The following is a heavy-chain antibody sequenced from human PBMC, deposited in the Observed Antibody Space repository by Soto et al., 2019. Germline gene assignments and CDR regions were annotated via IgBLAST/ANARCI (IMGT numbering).Heavy chain of an antibody. V-gene: IGHV4-30-4*01. Sequence: PSETLSLTCSVSGGSISGGDYYWSWIRQPPGKGLEWIGYIYYSGSTYSNPSLKSRVTLSVDTSTNQFSLKLSSVTAADTAVYYCGRGLRFCSGGSCYSGSHYFDYWGQGTLVTVSS. CDR1: GGSISGGDYY. CDR3: GRGLRFCSGGSCYSGSHYFDY. CDR2: IYYSGST. D-gene: IGHD2-15*01. J-gene: IGHJ4*02.